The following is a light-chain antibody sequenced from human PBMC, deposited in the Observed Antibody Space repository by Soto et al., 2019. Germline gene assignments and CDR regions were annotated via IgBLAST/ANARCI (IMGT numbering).Light chain of an antibody. J-gene: IGKJ3*01. CDR3: QQSYSTPRIT. CDR1: QSISSY. V-gene: IGKV1-39*01. CDR2: AAS. Sequence: DIQMTQSPSSLSASVGDRVTITCRASQSISSYLNWYQQKPGKAPKLLIYAASSLQSGVPSRFSGSGSGTDFTLTISSLQPEDFANYYCQQSYSTPRITFGPGTKGDIK.